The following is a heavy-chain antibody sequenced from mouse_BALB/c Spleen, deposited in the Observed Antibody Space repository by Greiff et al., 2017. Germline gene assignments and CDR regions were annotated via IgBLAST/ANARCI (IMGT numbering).Heavy chain of an antibody. CDR2: IDPSDSET. V-gene: IGHV1-61*01. D-gene: IGHD2-3*01. Sequence: VQLQQSGAELVRPGSSVKISCKASGYAFSSYWMNWVKQRPGRGLEWIGRIDPSDSETHYNQKFKDKATLTVDKSSSTAYIQLSSLTSEDSAVYYCARRIYDGYYGYAMDYWGQGTSVTVSS. J-gene: IGHJ4*01. CDR1: GYAFSSYW. CDR3: ARRIYDGYYGYAMDY.